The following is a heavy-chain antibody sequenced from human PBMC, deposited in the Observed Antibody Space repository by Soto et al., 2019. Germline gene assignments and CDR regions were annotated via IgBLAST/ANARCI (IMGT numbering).Heavy chain of an antibody. Sequence: PSETLSLTCTVSGGSISSYYWSWIRQPAGKGLEWIGRIYTSGSTNYNPSLKSRVTMSVDTSKNQFSLKLSSVTAADTAVYYCAREWNYDFWSGYYKRGYYGMDVWGQGNTVTVSS. CDR3: AREWNYDFWSGYYKRGYYGMDV. J-gene: IGHJ6*02. CDR1: GGSISSYY. CDR2: IYTSGST. V-gene: IGHV4-4*07. D-gene: IGHD3-3*01.